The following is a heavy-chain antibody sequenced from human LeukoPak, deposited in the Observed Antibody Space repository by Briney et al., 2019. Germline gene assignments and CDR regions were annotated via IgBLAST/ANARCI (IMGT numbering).Heavy chain of an antibody. CDR2: INRDASSI. V-gene: IGHV3-74*01. Sequence: GGSLRLSCAASGFTFSTYWMHWVRQAPGKGLVWVSRINRDASSIAYADSVQGRFTISRDNAKNTLYLQMNNLRAEDTAVYYCARDYGGSSPFDYWGQGTLVTVSS. D-gene: IGHD4-23*01. CDR1: GFTFSTYW. J-gene: IGHJ4*02. CDR3: ARDYGGSSPFDY.